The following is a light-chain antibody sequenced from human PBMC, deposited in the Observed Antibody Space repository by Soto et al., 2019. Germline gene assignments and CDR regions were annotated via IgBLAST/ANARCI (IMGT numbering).Light chain of an antibody. V-gene: IGKV3-20*01. J-gene: IGKJ4*01. Sequence: EIVLKQSPGTLSLSPGERATLSCRASQSFNNNNLAWYQQKPGQAPRLYIYGASTRATGIPDRFSGSGSGTDFSLTISRLEPEDFAVYYCQQYGSTPLTCGGGTKVEIK. CDR3: QQYGSTPLT. CDR1: QSFNNNN. CDR2: GAS.